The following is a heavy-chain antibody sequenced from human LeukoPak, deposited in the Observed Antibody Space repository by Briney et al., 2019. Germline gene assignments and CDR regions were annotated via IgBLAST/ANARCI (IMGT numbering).Heavy chain of an antibody. CDR3: ARARFGYNRGPFDY. V-gene: IGHV3-30*04. CDR2: ISYDGSNK. Sequence: PGGSLRLSCAASGFTFSNYAIHWVRQAPGKGLEWVAFISYDGSNKQYADSVKGPFTISRDNTKNTLYLQMNSLRPEDTAVYYCARARFGYNRGPFDYWGQGILVTVSS. D-gene: IGHD5-24*01. J-gene: IGHJ4*02. CDR1: GFTFSNYA.